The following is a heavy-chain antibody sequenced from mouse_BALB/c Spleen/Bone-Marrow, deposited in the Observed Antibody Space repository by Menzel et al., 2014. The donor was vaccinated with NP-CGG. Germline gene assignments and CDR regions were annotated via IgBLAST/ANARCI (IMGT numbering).Heavy chain of an antibody. Sequence: VQLKQSGPELVKPGVSVKISCKASGYSFTGYYMHWVKQSHGNSLDWIGYIYPYNGVSSYNQKFKGKATLTVDKSSSTAYMELRSLTSDDSAVYYCESRGEYFDVWGAGTTVTVSS. J-gene: IGHJ1*01. CDR2: IYPYNGVS. CDR3: ESRGEYFDV. CDR1: GYSFTGYY. V-gene: IGHV1-31*01.